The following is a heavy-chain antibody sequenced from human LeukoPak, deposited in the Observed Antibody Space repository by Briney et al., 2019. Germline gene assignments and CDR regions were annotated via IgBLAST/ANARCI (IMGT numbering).Heavy chain of an antibody. D-gene: IGHD3-9*01. J-gene: IGHJ6*02. V-gene: IGHV1-2*02. CDR3: ARAKPPLLTGFLYYYYYGMHV. Sequence: ASVKVSCKASGYTFTGYYMHWVRQAPGQGLEWMGWINPNSGGTNYAQKFQGRVTMTRDTSISTAYMELSRPRSDDTAVYYCARAKPPLLTGFLYYYYYGMHVWGQGTTVTVSS. CDR1: GYTFTGYY. CDR2: INPNSGGT.